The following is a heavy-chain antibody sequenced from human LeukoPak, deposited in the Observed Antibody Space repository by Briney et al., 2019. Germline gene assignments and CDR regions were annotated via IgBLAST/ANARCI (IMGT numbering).Heavy chain of an antibody. V-gene: IGHV4-59*08. D-gene: IGHD2-2*01. CDR2: INYGGST. J-gene: IGHJ6*03. Sequence: PSETLSLTCTVSGGSISSNYWSWIRQPPGKGLEWIGYINYGGSTNYNPSLKSRVTISVDTSKNQFSLKVNSVTAADTALYYCARGDCSSTICYSPMDVWGKGTTVTVSS. CDR3: ARGDCSSTICYSPMDV. CDR1: GGSISSNY.